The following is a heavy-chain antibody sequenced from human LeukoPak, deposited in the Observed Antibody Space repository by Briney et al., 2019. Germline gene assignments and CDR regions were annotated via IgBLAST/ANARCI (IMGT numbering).Heavy chain of an antibody. CDR3: ARGQRSDAGWGLYYYYYYIDV. CDR2: IYYSGST. D-gene: IGHD3-10*01. CDR1: GGSISRYY. V-gene: IGHV4-59*01. Sequence: SETLSLTCTVSGGSISRYYWSWLRQPSGKGLEWIGYIYYSGSTNYNPSLKSRVTISVDTSKNQCSLKLSSATAADTAVYYCARGQRSDAGWGLYYYYYYIDVWGKGTTVTVSS. J-gene: IGHJ6*03.